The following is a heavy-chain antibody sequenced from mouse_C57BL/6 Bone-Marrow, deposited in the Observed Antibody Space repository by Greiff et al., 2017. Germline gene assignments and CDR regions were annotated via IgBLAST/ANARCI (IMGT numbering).Heavy chain of an antibody. CDR2: IRNKANGYTT. V-gene: IGHV7-3*01. CDR3: ASRHWDDYAMDY. Sequence: EVKLVESGGGLVQPGGSLSLSCAASGFTFTDYYMSWVRQPPGKALEWLGFIRNKANGYTTEYSASVKGRFTISRDNSQSILYLQMNALRAEDSATYCGASRHWDDYAMDYWGQGTSVTVSS. CDR1: GFTFTDYY. J-gene: IGHJ4*01. D-gene: IGHD4-1*01.